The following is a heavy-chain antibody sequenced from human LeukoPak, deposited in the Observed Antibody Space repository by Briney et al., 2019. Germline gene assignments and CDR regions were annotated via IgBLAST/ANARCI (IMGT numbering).Heavy chain of an antibody. CDR3: AREINYYFYMDV. J-gene: IGHJ6*03. CDR2: ISDGGANT. V-gene: IGHV3-30*01. CDR1: GFTFSDYT. Sequence: GGSLRLSCAASGFTFSDYTFHWVREAPGNGLEWGAVISDGGANTYYADSVKGRFTVSRDNSKNTLYLQMTSLRAEDTAVYYCAREINYYFYMDVWGRGTTVAVS.